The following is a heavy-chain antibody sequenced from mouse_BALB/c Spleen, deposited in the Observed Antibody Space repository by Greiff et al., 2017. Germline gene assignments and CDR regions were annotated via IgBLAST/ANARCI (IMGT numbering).Heavy chain of an antibody. J-gene: IGHJ4*01. V-gene: IGHV5-6-5*01. CDR2: ISSGGST. D-gene: IGHD2-4*01. Sequence: EVQGVESEGGLVKPGGSLKLSCAASGFTFSSYAMSWVRQTPEKRLEWVASISSGGSTYYPDSVKGRFTISRDNARNILYLQMSSLRSEDTAMYYCARGYDYDDAMDYWGQGTSVTVSS. CDR1: GFTFSSYA. CDR3: ARGYDYDDAMDY.